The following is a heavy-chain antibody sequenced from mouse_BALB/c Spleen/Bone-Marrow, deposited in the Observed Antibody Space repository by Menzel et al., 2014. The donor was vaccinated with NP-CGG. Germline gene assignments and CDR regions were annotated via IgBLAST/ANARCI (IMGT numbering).Heavy chain of an antibody. CDR1: GYTFTSYY. V-gene: IGHV1S16*01. CDR2: INPSNGGT. J-gene: IGHJ4*01. CDR3: SRGRRDALDY. Sequence: VQLQQSGAELVKPGASVKLSCKASGYTFTSYYMYWVKQRPGQGLEWFGEINPSNGGTNFNEKFKNKATLTVDKSSSTAYMQLSSLTSEDSAFYYCSRGRRDALDYWGQGTSVTVSS.